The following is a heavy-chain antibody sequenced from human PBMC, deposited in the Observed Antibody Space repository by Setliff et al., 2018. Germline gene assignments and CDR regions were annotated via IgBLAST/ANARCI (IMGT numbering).Heavy chain of an antibody. CDR1: GGSFSTYY. J-gene: IGHJ4*02. V-gene: IGHV4-59*01. CDR2: MYYSGIS. D-gene: IGHD3-10*01. CDR3: TRESMDYYGSGTYGF. Sequence: SETLSLTCAVYGGSFSTYYWIWIRQPPGKGLEWIGSMYYSGISNYNPSLKSRATISVQTSQKEFSLHLTSVTAADTAVYFCTRESMDYYGSGTYGFWGPGMLVTVSS.